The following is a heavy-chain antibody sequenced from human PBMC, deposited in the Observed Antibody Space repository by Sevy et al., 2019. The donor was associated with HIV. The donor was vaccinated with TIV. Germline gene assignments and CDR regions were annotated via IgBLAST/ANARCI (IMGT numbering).Heavy chain of an antibody. CDR1: GDSISGYY. D-gene: IGHD3-3*02. CDR3: ARPYSNFYYAMDV. CDR2: IYYSGRT. J-gene: IGHJ6*02. Sequence: SKTLSLACSVSGDSISGYYWSWIRQPPGKGLEWIGYIYYSGRTDYNPSLKSRVTISADTSKNQFSLKLNSVTAADTAVYYCARPYSNFYYAMDVWGQGTTVTVSS. V-gene: IGHV4-59*01.